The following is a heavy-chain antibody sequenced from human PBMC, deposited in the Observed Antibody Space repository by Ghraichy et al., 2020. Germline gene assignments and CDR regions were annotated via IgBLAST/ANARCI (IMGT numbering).Heavy chain of an antibody. CDR1: AYTFSRYG. Sequence: GGSLRLSCEDSAYTFSRYGMHWVRQAPGKGLEWVAGISFDGSERYYVDSVKGRFTISRDNSKNTLSLQMNSLRTEDTAIYFCAKEVEAFYYYGMDVWGQGTTVTVSS. CDR2: ISFDGSER. J-gene: IGHJ6*02. V-gene: IGHV3-30*18. D-gene: IGHD2-2*01. CDR3: AKEVEAFYYYGMDV.